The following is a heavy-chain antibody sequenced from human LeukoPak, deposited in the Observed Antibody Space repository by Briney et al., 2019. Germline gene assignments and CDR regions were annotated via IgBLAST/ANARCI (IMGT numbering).Heavy chain of an antibody. J-gene: IGHJ6*02. V-gene: IGHV4-34*01. CDR1: GGSFSGYY. CDR2: INHSGST. CDR3: ARIRQSKPNYYGMDV. Sequence: SETLSLTCAVYGGSFSGYYWSWIRQPPGKGLEWIGEINHSGSTNYNPSLKSRVTISVDTSENQFSLKLSSVTAADTAVYYCARIRQSKPNYYGMDVWGQGTTVTVSS.